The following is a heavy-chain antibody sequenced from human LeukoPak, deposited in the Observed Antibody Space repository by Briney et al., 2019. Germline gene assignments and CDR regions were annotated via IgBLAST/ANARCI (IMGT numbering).Heavy chain of an antibody. CDR2: IYYSGST. CDR3: ARGVGGSTSWNSYYNYFYLDV. Sequence: SETLSLTCTVSGGPISSSSYYWGWIRQPPGKGLEWIGSIYYSGSTYYNPSLKSRVTISVDTSKNQFSLKLSSVTVADTAVYYCARGVGGSTSWNSYYNYFYLDVWGKGTTVTVSS. D-gene: IGHD1-7*01. CDR1: GGPISSSSYY. J-gene: IGHJ6*03. V-gene: IGHV4-39*07.